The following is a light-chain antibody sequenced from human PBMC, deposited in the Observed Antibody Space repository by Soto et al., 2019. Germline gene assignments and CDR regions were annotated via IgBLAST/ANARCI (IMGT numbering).Light chain of an antibody. CDR1: TSNIGNNY. V-gene: IGLV1-51*01. J-gene: IGLJ2*01. Sequence: QSVLTQPPSVSVAPGQKVTISCSGSTSNIGNNYVSWYQHLPGTAPKLLIYDNNKRPSGIPDRFSGSKSGTSATLGITGLQTGDEADYYCGTWDSSLSAVLFGGGTKLTVL. CDR2: DNN. CDR3: GTWDSSLSAVL.